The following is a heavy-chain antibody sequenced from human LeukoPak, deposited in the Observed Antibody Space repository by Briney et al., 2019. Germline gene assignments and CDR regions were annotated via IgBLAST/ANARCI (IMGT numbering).Heavy chain of an antibody. V-gene: IGHV3-53*05. CDR3: AKAPNYDSSGDYFDY. Sequence: GGSLRLSCAASGFIVSNNYMSWVRQTPGKGLEWVSVIYSGGSTYYADSVKGRFTISRDNAKNSLYLQMNSLRAEDTALYYCAKAPNYDSSGDYFDYWGQGTLVTVSS. D-gene: IGHD3-22*01. J-gene: IGHJ4*02. CDR2: IYSGGST. CDR1: GFIVSNNY.